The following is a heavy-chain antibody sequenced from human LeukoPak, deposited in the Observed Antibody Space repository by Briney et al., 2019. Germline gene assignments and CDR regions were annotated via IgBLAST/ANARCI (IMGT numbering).Heavy chain of an antibody. CDR2: FGPKDGDT. J-gene: IGHJ6*03. CDR1: GYTLTELS. V-gene: IGHV1-24*01. Sequence: GASVKVSCKVSGYTLTELSVHWVRQAPGKGLEWMGNFGPKDGDTIYAQRFQGRVTMTEDTSTHTAYMELSSLRSEDTAVYFCAIHSPEWRYSGYYNFYYMDVWGKGTTVTVSS. D-gene: IGHD5-12*01. CDR3: AIHSPEWRYSGYYNFYYMDV.